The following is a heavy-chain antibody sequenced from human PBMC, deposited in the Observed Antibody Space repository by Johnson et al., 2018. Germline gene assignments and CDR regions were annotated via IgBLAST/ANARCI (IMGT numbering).Heavy chain of an antibody. CDR3: ARDDAKVYGSGAGYYGMDV. D-gene: IGHD3-10*01. Sequence: QVQLVQSGAEVRKPGSSVKLSCKASGGTFSSHTFTWVRQAPGQGLEWMGRIIPILDMANYAEKLQGRVTITADESTGTAYMELSSLTAEDTAGYYCARDDAKVYGSGAGYYGMDVWGQGTAVTVSS. V-gene: IGHV1-69*04. CDR2: IIPILDMA. CDR1: GGTFSSHT. J-gene: IGHJ6*02.